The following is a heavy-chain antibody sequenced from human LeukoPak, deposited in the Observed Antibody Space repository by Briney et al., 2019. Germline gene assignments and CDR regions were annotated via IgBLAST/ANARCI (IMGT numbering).Heavy chain of an antibody. V-gene: IGHV4-59*01. Sequence: SETLSLTCTVSGGSLSSYYWSWIRQPPGKGREGVGYIYYSGSTNYHPSLQSPVTISVDPSKNQFSLQLGPVTAADPAAYYCASTSGSYPLDYWGKGTLVSVSS. CDR3: ASTSGSYPLDY. CDR2: IYYSGST. D-gene: IGHD3-10*01. CDR1: GGSLSSYY. J-gene: IGHJ4*02.